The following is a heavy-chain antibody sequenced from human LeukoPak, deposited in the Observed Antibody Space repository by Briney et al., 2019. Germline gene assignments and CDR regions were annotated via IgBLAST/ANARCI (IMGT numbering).Heavy chain of an antibody. J-gene: IGHJ6*02. CDR2: IYPGDCDT. D-gene: IGHD5-12*01. Sequence: GESLKISCKASAYSFTIYCIGWGRQMPGKSLVWMGIIYPGDCDTTYSPSFQGQVTTSADKSISTAYMQWSSLTASDTAMYYCARQRGLSGPYGMDVWGQGTTVTVSS. CDR3: ARQRGLSGPYGMDV. CDR1: AYSFTIYC. V-gene: IGHV5-51*01.